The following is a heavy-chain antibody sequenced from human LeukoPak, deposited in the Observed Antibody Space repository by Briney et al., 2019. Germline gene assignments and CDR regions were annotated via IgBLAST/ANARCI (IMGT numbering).Heavy chain of an antibody. CDR3: AKDVLDIVVVPAARVYYYYYYMDV. V-gene: IGHV3-23*01. CDR2: ISGSGGST. D-gene: IGHD2-2*01. Sequence: GGSLRLSCAASGFTFSSYAMSWVRQAPGKGLEWVPAISGSGGSTYYADSVKGRFTISRDNSKNTLYLQMNSLRAEDTAVYYCAKDVLDIVVVPAARVYYYYYYMDVWGKGTTVTVSS. CDR1: GFTFSSYA. J-gene: IGHJ6*03.